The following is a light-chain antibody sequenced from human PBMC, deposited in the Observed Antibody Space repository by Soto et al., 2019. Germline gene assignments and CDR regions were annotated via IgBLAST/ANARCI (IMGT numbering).Light chain of an antibody. CDR1: HSVSGSY. V-gene: IGKV3-20*01. Sequence: EGVLTQSPGTLSLSPGERATLSCRASHSVSGSYLTWYQQKPGQAPRLLIYGASSRATGIPDRFSGSGSGTDFTLTISRLEPEDFAVYYCQYYGSSVFTFGPGTKVDIK. CDR3: QYYGSSVFT. CDR2: GAS. J-gene: IGKJ3*01.